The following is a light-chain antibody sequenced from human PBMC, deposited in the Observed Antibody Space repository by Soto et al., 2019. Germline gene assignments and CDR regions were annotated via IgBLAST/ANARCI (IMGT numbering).Light chain of an antibody. CDR3: QQYDNSPSN. CDR1: QSISDW. V-gene: IGKV1-5*01. CDR2: DAS. Sequence: DIQMTQSPSTLSASVGDRVTITCRASQSISDWLAWYQQKPGRAPKLLIYDASILESGVPSRFSGSGSGTEFTLTISSLHPDDFATYYCQQYDNSPSNFGQGTRLDIK. J-gene: IGKJ5*01.